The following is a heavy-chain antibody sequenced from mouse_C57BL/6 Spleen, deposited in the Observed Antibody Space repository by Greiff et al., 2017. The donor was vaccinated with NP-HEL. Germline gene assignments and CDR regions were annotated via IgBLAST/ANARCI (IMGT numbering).Heavy chain of an antibody. Sequence: EVKVEESGGGLVQPGGSLKLSCAASGFTFSDYYMYWVRQTPEKRLEWVAYISNGGGSTYYPDTVKGRFTISRDNAKNTLYLQMSRLKSEDTAMYYCARVYDYDVGFAYWGQGTLVTVSA. J-gene: IGHJ3*01. CDR3: ARVYDYDVGFAY. CDR1: GFTFSDYY. CDR2: ISNGGGST. D-gene: IGHD2-4*01. V-gene: IGHV5-12*01.